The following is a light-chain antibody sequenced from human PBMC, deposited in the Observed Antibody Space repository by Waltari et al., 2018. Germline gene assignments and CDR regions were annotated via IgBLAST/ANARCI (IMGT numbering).Light chain of an antibody. CDR3: QHYGTSPPVT. CDR2: GAS. V-gene: IGKV3-20*01. J-gene: IGKJ2*01. Sequence: EIVLTQSPGTLSLSPGERATLSCRASQSVSSSHLAWYQQKHGQAPRLLISGASSRATCIPDRFSGSGSGTVFTLTIRRLEPEDFAVYYCQHYGTSPPVTFGQGTKLEI. CDR1: QSVSSSH.